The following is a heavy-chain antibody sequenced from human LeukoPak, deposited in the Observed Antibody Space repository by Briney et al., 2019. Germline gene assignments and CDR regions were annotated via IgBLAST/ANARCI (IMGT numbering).Heavy chain of an antibody. CDR3: ARDVQRRFDP. CDR2: ISSSSSTI. V-gene: IGHV3-48*02. D-gene: IGHD6-25*01. J-gene: IGHJ5*02. Sequence: GGSLRPSCAASGFTFSSYSMNWVRQAPGKGLEWVSYISSSSSTIYYADSVNGRLTISRDNAKNSLYLQMNSLRDEDTAMYYCARDVQRRFDPWGQGTLVTVSS. CDR1: GFTFSSYS.